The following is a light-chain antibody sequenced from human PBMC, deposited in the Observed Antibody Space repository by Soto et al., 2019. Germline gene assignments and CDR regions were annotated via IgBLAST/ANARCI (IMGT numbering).Light chain of an antibody. Sequence: ETVLTQSPATLSLSPGERATLSCRASQRVSTSLAWYQQKPGQAPRLLIYDTSKRATGIPARFSGSGSGTEFTLTISSLGPEDFAVDSCQQRYTWPSFGPGTKVDIK. CDR1: QRVSTS. CDR2: DTS. J-gene: IGKJ3*01. V-gene: IGKV3-11*01. CDR3: QQRYTWPS.